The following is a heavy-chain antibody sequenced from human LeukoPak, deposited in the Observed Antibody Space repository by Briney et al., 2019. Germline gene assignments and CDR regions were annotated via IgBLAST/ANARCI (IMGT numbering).Heavy chain of an antibody. D-gene: IGHD1-26*01. CDR1: GFTFSDYP. CDR2: IRSSSSAV. J-gene: IGHJ4*02. V-gene: IGHV3-48*04. Sequence: SGGSLRLSCAASGFTFSDYPMNWVRQAPGKGLEWISYIRSSSSAVYYADSVQGRFTISRDDAKKSLYLQIISLRADDTALYYCTREGGSGSFAAYWGRGTLVTVSS. CDR3: TREGGSGSFAAY.